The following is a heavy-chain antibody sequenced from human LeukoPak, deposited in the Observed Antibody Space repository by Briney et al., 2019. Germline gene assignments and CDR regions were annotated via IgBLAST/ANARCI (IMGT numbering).Heavy chain of an antibody. CDR1: GSTFDDYA. V-gene: IGHV3-9*01. CDR2: ISWNSGSI. Sequence: PGRSLRLSCAASGSTFDDYAMHWVRQAPGKGLEWVSGISWNSGSIGYADSVKGRFTISRDNAKNSLYLQMNSLRAEDTALYYCAKDPYNYYGSGRRIDYWGQGTLVTVSS. D-gene: IGHD3-10*01. J-gene: IGHJ4*02. CDR3: AKDPYNYYGSGRRIDY.